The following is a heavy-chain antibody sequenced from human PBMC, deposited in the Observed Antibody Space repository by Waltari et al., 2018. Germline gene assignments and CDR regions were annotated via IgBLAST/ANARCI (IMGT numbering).Heavy chain of an antibody. CDR1: GFTFSSYA. Sequence: QVQLVESGGGVVQPGRSLRLSCAASGFTFSSYAMHWVRQAPGKGLGWVAVISYDGSNKYYADSVKGRFTISRDNSKNTLYLQMNSLRAEDTAVYYCARDGPTRGYFDYWGQGTLVTVSS. J-gene: IGHJ4*02. V-gene: IGHV3-30-3*01. CDR2: ISYDGSNK. CDR3: ARDGPTRGYFDY.